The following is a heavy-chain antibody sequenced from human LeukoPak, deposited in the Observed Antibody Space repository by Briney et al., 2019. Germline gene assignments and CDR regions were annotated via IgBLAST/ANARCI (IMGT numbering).Heavy chain of an antibody. Sequence: PGGSLRLSCAASGFTFSSYERNWVRQAPGQGLEWVAYISSTGNTVHYAGSVKGRFTISRDNAKNSLYLQMNRLRAEDTAVYYCTNETRQIDVWGKGTMVIVSS. V-gene: IGHV3-48*03. CDR2: ISSTGNTV. CDR1: GFTFSSYE. J-gene: IGHJ6*04. CDR3: TNETRQIDV. D-gene: IGHD1-1*01.